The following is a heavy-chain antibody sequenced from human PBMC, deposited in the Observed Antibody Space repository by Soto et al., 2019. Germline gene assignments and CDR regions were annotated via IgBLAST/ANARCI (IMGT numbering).Heavy chain of an antibody. D-gene: IGHD4-17*01. V-gene: IGHV4-31*03. CDR2: IYYSGST. J-gene: IGHJ4*02. Sequence: QVQLQESGPGLVKPSQTLSLTCTVSGGSISSGGYYWSWIRQHPGKGLEWIGYIYYSGSTYYNPSLNSRVTISVDTSKNQFSLKLSSVTAADTAVYYCARVLSYGDYDPPYFDYWGQGTLVTVSS. CDR3: ARVLSYGDYDPPYFDY. CDR1: GGSISSGGYY.